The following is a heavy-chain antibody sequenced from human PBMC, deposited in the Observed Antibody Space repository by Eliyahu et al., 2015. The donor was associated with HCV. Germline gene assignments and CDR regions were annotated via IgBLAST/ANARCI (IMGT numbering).Heavy chain of an antibody. CDR2: XTAVADSA. J-gene: IGHJ5*02. Sequence: EVQLLESGGGLVQPGGSLRLSCXASGFXFSXXALSWVRQAPGKGLEWVSGXTAVADSAYYADSVKGRFTISRDNSRNTLYLQMTSLRAEDTAVYYCARDPLMYDSNWYPNWFGPWGQGTLVTVSP. D-gene: IGHD6-13*01. V-gene: IGHV3-23*01. CDR3: ARDPLMYDSNWYPNWFGP. CDR1: GFXFSXXA.